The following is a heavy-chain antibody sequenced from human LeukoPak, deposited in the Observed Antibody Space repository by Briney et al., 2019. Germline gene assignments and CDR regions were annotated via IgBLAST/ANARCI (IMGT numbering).Heavy chain of an antibody. CDR2: ISGGGDST. V-gene: IGHV3-23*01. CDR3: AKRRPGDLFFDY. D-gene: IGHD3-10*01. CDR1: GFTFSSYA. Sequence: GGSLRLSCAASGFTFSSYAMSWVRQAPGKGLEWASVISGGGDSTYYADSVKGRFTISRDNSKNTLYLQMNSLRAEDTAVYYCAKRRPGDLFFDYWGQGTLVTVSS. J-gene: IGHJ4*02.